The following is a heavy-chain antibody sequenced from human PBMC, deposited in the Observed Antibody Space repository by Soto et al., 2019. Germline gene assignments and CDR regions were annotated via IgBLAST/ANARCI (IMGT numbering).Heavy chain of an antibody. J-gene: IGHJ2*01. CDR2: INPNSGGT. Sequence: QVQLVQSGAEVKKPGASVKVSCKAAGYTFTGYYMHWVRQAPGQGLAWMGWINPNSGGTNYAQKFQGWVTMTRDTSISTAYMELSRLRSDDTAVYYCARDGDSSGWYGLEWYFDLWGRGTLVTVSS. CDR1: GYTFTGYY. D-gene: IGHD6-19*01. V-gene: IGHV1-2*04. CDR3: ARDGDSSGWYGLEWYFDL.